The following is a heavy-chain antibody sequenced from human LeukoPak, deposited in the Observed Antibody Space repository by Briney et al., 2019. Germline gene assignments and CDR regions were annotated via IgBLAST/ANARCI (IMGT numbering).Heavy chain of an antibody. Sequence: SGTLSLTCAVSGGSISSSNWWSWVRQPPGKGMEWIEEIYHSGSTNYNPSLKSRVTISVDKSKNQFSLKLSSVTAADTAVYYCARAPDYGDYSPNWFDPWGQGTLVTVSS. CDR3: ARAPDYGDYSPNWFDP. CDR1: GGSISSSNW. V-gene: IGHV4-4*02. J-gene: IGHJ5*02. CDR2: IYHSGST. D-gene: IGHD4-17*01.